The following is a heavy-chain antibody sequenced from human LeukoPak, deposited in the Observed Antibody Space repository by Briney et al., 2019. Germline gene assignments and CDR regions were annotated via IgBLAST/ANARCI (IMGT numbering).Heavy chain of an antibody. V-gene: IGHV3-21*01. J-gene: IGHJ4*02. Sequence: PGGSLRLSCAASGFTFSSYSTNWVRQAPGKGLEWVSSISSSSSYIYYADSVKGRFTISRDNAKNSLYLQMNSLRAEDTAVYYCASRYSSSWYDTFDYWGQGTLVTVSS. D-gene: IGHD6-13*01. CDR3: ASRYSSSWYDTFDY. CDR2: ISSSSSYI. CDR1: GFTFSSYS.